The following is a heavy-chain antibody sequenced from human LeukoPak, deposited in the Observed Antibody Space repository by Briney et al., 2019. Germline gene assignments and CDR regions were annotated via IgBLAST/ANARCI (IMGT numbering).Heavy chain of an antibody. CDR2: IYPGDSDT. J-gene: IGHJ4*02. V-gene: IGHV5-51*01. CDR1: GYSFSSYW. D-gene: IGHD3-10*01. CDR3: ARHYYASGSYYNDY. Sequence: GESLKISCKGSGYSFSSYWIGWGRQMPGKGLEWMGIIYPGDSDTRHSPSFQGQVTISADQSISTAYLQWSSLKASDTAMYYCARHYYASGSYYNDYWGQGTLVTVSS.